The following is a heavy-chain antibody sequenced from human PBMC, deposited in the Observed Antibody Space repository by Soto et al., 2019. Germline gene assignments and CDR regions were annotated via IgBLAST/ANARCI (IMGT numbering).Heavy chain of an antibody. CDR1: GYIFTSYV. J-gene: IGHJ4*02. CDR3: ARSPPPIDY. Sequence: QVQLVQSGAEVKKPGASVKVSCKASGYIFTSYVMEWVRQAPGQRLEWMGWINAGNGNTKYSQKFQGRVTITRDTSANTAYMELSSLRSEDTAVYYCARSPPPIDYWGQGTLVTVSS. V-gene: IGHV1-3*01. CDR2: INAGNGNT.